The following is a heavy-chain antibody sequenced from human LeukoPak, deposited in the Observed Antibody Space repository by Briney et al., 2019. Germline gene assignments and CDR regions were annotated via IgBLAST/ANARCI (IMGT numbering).Heavy chain of an antibody. V-gene: IGHV4-31*03. J-gene: IGHJ3*02. Sequence: SQTLSLTCTVSGGSISSGGYYWSWIRQHPGKGLEWIGYIYYSGSTYYNPSLKSRVTVSVDTSKNQFSLKLSSVTAADTAVYYCARDRVVVAATVGVGAFDIWGQGTMVTVSS. D-gene: IGHD2-15*01. CDR1: GGSISSGGYY. CDR2: IYYSGST. CDR3: ARDRVVVAATVGVGAFDI.